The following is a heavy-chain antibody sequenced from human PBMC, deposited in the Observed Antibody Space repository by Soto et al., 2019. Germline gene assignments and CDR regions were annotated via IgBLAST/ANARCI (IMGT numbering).Heavy chain of an antibody. CDR3: ARLGGYCSTTGCYGYYAMDV. CDR2: IYYSGNT. V-gene: IGHV4-39*01. D-gene: IGHD2-2*01. CDR1: GGSISSSNYY. J-gene: IGHJ6*02. Sequence: QLQLQESGPGLMKPSETLSLTCTVSGGSISSSNYYWGWIRQPPGKGLEWIGSIYYSGNTYYNPSLKSRVTMSVDTSKNLFSMKLSSVTAADTAVYYCARLGGYCSTTGCYGYYAMDVWGQGTTVTVSS.